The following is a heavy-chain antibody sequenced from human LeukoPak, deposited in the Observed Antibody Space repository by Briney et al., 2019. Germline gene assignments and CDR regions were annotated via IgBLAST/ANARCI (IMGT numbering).Heavy chain of an antibody. D-gene: IGHD6-19*01. J-gene: IGHJ4*02. V-gene: IGHV4-39*07. Sequence: SETLSLTCTVSGGSISRSAYYWGWIRQPPGKGLEWIGTIYSTGTTYYSPSLKSRVTISVDSSKTQFSLNLRSATAADTAVYFCARDSRYASGRAFDNWGQGTLVTVSS. CDR3: ARDSRYASGRAFDN. CDR1: GGSISRSAYY. CDR2: IYSTGTT.